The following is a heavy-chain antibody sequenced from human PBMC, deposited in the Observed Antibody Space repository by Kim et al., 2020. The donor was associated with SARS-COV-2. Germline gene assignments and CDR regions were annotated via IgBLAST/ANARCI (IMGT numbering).Heavy chain of an antibody. CDR1: GYTFTDYY. CDR3: ARGQRDGSSYCEL. Sequence: ASVKVSCKASGYTFTDYYIHWGRQAPGQGLEWMGRIHPNSGDTDYAQKFRDRVTMTRDTSVTTTYMEMSTLRSDDTAVFYCARGQRDGSSYCELWGQGTLVTVSS. D-gene: IGHD1-26*01. J-gene: IGHJ4*02. CDR2: IHPNSGDT. V-gene: IGHV1-2*06.